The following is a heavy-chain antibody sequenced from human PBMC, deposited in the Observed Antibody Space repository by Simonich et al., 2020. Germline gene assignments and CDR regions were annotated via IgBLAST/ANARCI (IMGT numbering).Heavy chain of an antibody. V-gene: IGHV1-18*01. Sequence: QVQLVQSGAEVKKPGASVKVSCKASGHTFTSYGISWVRQAPGQGLEWMGWISAYNGNTNHAQKLQGRVTMTTDTSTSTAYMELRSLRSDDTAVYYCARASRGTWWYYYFDYWGQGTLVTVSS. CDR1: GHTFTSYG. D-gene: IGHD2-15*01. J-gene: IGHJ4*02. CDR2: ISAYNGNT. CDR3: ARASRGTWWYYYFDY.